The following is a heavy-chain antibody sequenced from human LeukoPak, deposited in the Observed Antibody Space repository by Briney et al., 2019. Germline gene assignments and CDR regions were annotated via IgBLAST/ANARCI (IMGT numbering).Heavy chain of an antibody. J-gene: IGHJ4*01. CDR2: ISANGRNT. Sequence: GGSLRLSCAASGFTFSSYAMSWVRQAPGKGLEWVSVISANGRNTYYVDSVKGRFTISRDNFKNMMYLQMDSLRVEDTAVYYCTLRTDYWGQGILVSVSS. V-gene: IGHV3-23*01. CDR3: TLRTDY. CDR1: GFTFSSYA.